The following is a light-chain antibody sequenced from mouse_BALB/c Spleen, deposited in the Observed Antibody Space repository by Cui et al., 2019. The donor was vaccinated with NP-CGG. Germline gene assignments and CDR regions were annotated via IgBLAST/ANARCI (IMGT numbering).Light chain of an antibody. V-gene: IGLV1*01. Sequence: QAVVTQESALTTSPGETVTVTCRSSTWAVTTSNYANGVQEKPDHLFTGLIGGINNRAPGVPARFSGSLIGDKAALTITGAQTEDEAIYFCALWYSNHWVFGGGTKLTVL. J-gene: IGLJ1*01. CDR2: GIN. CDR3: ALWYSNHWV. CDR1: TWAVTTSNY.